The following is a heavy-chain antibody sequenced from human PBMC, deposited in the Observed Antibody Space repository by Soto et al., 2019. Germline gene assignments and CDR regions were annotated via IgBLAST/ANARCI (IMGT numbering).Heavy chain of an antibody. CDR1: GGSISSYY. CDR3: ARLWFGESFYYYYGMDV. Sequence: SETLSLTCTVSGGSISSYYWSWIRQPPGKGLEWIGYIYYSGSTNYNPSLKCRVTISVDTSKNQFSLKLSSVTAEDTAVYYWARLWFGESFYYYYGMDVWGQGTTVTVSS. J-gene: IGHJ6*02. D-gene: IGHD3-10*01. V-gene: IGHV4-59*01. CDR2: IYYSGST.